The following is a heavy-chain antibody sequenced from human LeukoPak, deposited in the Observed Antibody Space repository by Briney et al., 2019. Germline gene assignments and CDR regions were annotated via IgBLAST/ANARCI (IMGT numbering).Heavy chain of an antibody. V-gene: IGHV7-4-1*02. CDR1: GGTFSSYA. J-gene: IGHJ4*02. CDR3: ARSFITVQLWRRALRNFDY. D-gene: IGHD5-18*01. CDR2: INTNTGNP. Sequence: EASVKVSCKASGGTFSSYAISWVRQAPGQGLEWMGWINTNTGNPTYAQGFTGRFVFSLDTSVSTAYLQISSLKAEDTAVYYCARSFITVQLWRRALRNFDYWGQGTLVTVSS.